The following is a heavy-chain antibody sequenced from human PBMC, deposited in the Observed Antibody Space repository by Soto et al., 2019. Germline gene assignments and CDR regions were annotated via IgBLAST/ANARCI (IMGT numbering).Heavy chain of an antibody. V-gene: IGHV3-7*02. Sequence: PGGSLRLSCAASGFNFGIYWMNWVRQAPGKGLEWVANINRDGSEKYFVDSVKGRFTISRDNSNKILYLQMNRLRAEDTAVYYCATPGPQDDALGFWGQGTMVTVSS. J-gene: IGHJ3*01. D-gene: IGHD1-1*01. CDR1: GFNFGIYW. CDR2: INRDGSEK. CDR3: ATPGPQDDALGF.